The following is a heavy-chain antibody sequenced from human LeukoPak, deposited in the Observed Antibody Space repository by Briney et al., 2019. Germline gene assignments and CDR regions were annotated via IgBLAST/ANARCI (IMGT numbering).Heavy chain of an antibody. J-gene: IGHJ5*02. CDR1: GFTFTSYD. V-gene: IGHV1-8*01. Sequence: GASVKVSCKASGFTFTSYDINWVRQATGQGLEWMGWMNPNNGNTGYAQKFQGRVTMTRNTSISTAYMELRSLRSEDTAMYYCVRDGEGAAISVNYWFDPWGQGTPVTVSS. CDR2: MNPNNGNT. D-gene: IGHD2-2*02. CDR3: VRDGEGAAISVNYWFDP.